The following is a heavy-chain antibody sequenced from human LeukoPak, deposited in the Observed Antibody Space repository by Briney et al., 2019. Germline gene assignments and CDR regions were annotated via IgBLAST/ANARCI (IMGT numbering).Heavy chain of an antibody. D-gene: IGHD6-19*01. CDR3: ARGEEEAGPPKPFNN. CDR1: GFIFSSYS. Sequence: GGSLRLSCTASGFIFSSYSMSWVRQAPGKGLEWVSSFSSRNSYIYYADSVKGRFTISRDDAKNPMYLQINSLRAEETAVYSCARGEEEAGPPKPFNNWGKGTLVTVSP. CDR2: FSSRNSYI. J-gene: IGHJ4*02. V-gene: IGHV3-21*01.